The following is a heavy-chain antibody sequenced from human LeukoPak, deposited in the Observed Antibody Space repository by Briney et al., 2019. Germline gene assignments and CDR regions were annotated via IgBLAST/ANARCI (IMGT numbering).Heavy chain of an antibody. Sequence: ASVKVSCKASGYTFTSYAIHWVRQAPGQGLEWMGWINPNSGGTNYAQKFQGRVTMTRDTSISTAYMELSRLKSDDTAVYYCARVHFYDSSGYSLINPWGQGTLVTVSS. V-gene: IGHV1-2*02. J-gene: IGHJ4*02. D-gene: IGHD3-22*01. CDR1: GYTFTSYA. CDR2: INPNSGGT. CDR3: ARVHFYDSSGYSLINP.